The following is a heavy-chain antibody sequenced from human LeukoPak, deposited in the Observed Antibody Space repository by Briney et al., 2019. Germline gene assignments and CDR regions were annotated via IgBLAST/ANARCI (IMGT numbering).Heavy chain of an antibody. Sequence: SETLSLTCTVSGGSISSGGYYWSWIRQHPGKGLEWIGHIYYSGSTYYNPSLKSRVTISVDTSKNQFSLKLSSVTAADTAVYYCARDVEDWNYMGFDPWGQGTLVTVSS. CDR1: GGSISSGGYY. CDR2: IYYSGST. D-gene: IGHD1-7*01. V-gene: IGHV4-31*03. J-gene: IGHJ5*02. CDR3: ARDVEDWNYMGFDP.